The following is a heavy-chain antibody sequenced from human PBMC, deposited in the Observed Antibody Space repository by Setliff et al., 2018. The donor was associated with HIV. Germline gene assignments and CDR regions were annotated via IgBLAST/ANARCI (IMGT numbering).Heavy chain of an antibody. V-gene: IGHV4-38-2*02. CDR2: MCHGGNNN. CDR1: GYSISSDYC. J-gene: IGHJ4*02. Sequence: KSSETLSLTCGVSGYSISSDYCWGWIRQPPGKGLEWIGNMCHGGNNNYYNPSLKSRVTISVDTSKNQLSLRLSSMTAADTAVYYCARDTVGDSRVTEFDYWGQGTLVTVSS. CDR3: ARDTVGDSRVTEFDY. D-gene: IGHD2-21*02.